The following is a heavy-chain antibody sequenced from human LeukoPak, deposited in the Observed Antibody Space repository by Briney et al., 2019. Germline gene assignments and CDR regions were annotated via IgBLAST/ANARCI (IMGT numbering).Heavy chain of an antibody. CDR3: ARDSGWYHLGY. Sequence: ASVKVSCKASGYTFTGYYIHWVRQAPGQGLEWMGWINPNSGGTNYAQKFQGRVTMTRDTSIRTAYMELSRLRSDDTAVYYCARDSGWYHLGYWGQGTLVTVSS. J-gene: IGHJ4*02. CDR1: GYTFTGYY. D-gene: IGHD6-19*01. V-gene: IGHV1-2*02. CDR2: INPNSGGT.